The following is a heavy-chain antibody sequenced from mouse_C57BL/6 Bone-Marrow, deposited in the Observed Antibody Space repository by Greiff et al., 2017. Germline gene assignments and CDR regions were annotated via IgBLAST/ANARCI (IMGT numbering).Heavy chain of an antibody. CDR2: ISDGGSYT. V-gene: IGHV5-4*03. CDR3: ARMGCYWYFDG. D-gene: IGHD3-3*01. Sequence: EVKLVESGGGLVKPGGSLKLSCAASGFTFSSYAMSWVRQTPEKRLEWVATISDGGSYTYYPDNVKGRFTISRDNAKNNLYLQMSHLKSEDTAMYYCARMGCYWYFDGWGTGTTVTVSS. J-gene: IGHJ1*03. CDR1: GFTFSSYA.